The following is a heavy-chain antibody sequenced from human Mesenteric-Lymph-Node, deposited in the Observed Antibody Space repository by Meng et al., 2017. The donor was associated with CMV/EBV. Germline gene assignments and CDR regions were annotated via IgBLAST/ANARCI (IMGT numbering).Heavy chain of an antibody. D-gene: IGHD3-3*01. CDR2: ISGSGGST. CDR1: GFTFSNYA. CDR3: AKGAIFEGGIISEGMDV. J-gene: IGHJ6*02. V-gene: IGHV3-23*01. Sequence: GESLKISCAASGFTFSNYAMSWVRQIAGKGLEWVSNISGSGGSTYSADSVKGRFTISRDNSKNTLFLQMNILRVEDTAVYYCAKGAIFEGGIISEGMDVWGQGTTVTVSS.